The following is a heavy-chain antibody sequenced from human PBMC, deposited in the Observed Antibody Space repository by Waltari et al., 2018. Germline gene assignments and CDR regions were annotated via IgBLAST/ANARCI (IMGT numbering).Heavy chain of an antibody. D-gene: IGHD3-16*01. J-gene: IGHJ4*02. CDR2: IKQDGSEK. Sequence: EVQLVESGGGLVQPGGSLRLSCAASGFTFSSNWVCWVRQAPGEVSEWVASIKQDGSEKYYVDSVKGRFTISRDNARGSLYLQMNSLRADDTAIYYCARAYDWGQGTLVTVSS. CDR3: ARAYD. V-gene: IGHV3-7*01. CDR1: GFTFSSNW.